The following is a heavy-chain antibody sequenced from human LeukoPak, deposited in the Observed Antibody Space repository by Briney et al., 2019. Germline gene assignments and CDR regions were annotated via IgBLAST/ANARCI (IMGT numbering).Heavy chain of an antibody. J-gene: IGHJ4*02. D-gene: IGHD1-14*01. CDR3: ARDRNLYTSILTFDY. CDR1: GGSISSYY. Sequence: SETLSLTCTVSGGSISSYYWSWIRQPPGKGLEWIGEINHSGSTNYNPSLKSRVTISVDTSKNQFSLKLSSVTAADTAVYYCARDRNLYTSILTFDYWGQGTLVTVSS. CDR2: INHSGST. V-gene: IGHV4-34*01.